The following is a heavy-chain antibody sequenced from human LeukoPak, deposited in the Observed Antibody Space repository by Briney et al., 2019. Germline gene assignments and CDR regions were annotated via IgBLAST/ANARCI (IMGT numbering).Heavy chain of an antibody. J-gene: IGHJ4*02. CDR2: ISAYSGDT. Sequence: GSVKVTCKSSVYNFTNYGISWVRQAPGQALAWMGWISAYSGDTNYAQRLQGRLTMTTDTSPTTAYLELRSHTSDDTAVYYCARAPSFGYCGGDCWGEGTLVTVSS. CDR1: VYNFTNYG. CDR3: ARAPSFGYCGGDC. V-gene: IGHV1-18*01. D-gene: IGHD2-21*02.